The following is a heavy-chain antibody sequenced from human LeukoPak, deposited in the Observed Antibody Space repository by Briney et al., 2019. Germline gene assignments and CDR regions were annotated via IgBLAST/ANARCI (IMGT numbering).Heavy chain of an antibody. V-gene: IGHV4-39*01. CDR2: IYYSGST. CDR3: VGDSSSWYYFDY. CDR1: GGSISSSSYY. D-gene: IGHD6-13*01. J-gene: IGHJ4*02. Sequence: SGTLSLTCTVSGGSISSSSYYWGWIRQPPGKGLEWIGSIYYSGSTYYNPSLKSRVTIFVDTSKNQFSLKLSSVTAADTAVYYCVGDSSSWYYFDYWGQGTLVTVSS.